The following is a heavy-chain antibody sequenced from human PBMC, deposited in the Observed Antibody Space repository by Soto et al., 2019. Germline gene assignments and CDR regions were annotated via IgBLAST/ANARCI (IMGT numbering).Heavy chain of an antibody. V-gene: IGHV3-7*01. D-gene: IGHD6-19*01. CDR3: ARPRDNGWYEY. Sequence: GGSLRLSCAASGFTFGNNWMSWVRQAPGKGLEWVANVREDGSETYYVDSVKGRFTISSDNAKNSLFLQMSSLRAEDTAVYYCARPRDNGWYEYWGQGTLVTVSS. CDR1: GFTFGNNW. CDR2: VREDGSET. J-gene: IGHJ1*01.